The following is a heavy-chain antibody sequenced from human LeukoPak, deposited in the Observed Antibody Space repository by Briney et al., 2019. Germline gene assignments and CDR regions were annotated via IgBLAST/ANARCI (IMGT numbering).Heavy chain of an antibody. CDR2: INAGNGNT. CDR1: GYTFTSYA. V-gene: IGHV1-3*01. J-gene: IGHJ4*02. D-gene: IGHD4-17*01. CDR3: ARADYGDYPNFDY. Sequence: GASVKVSCKASGYTFTSYAMHWVRQAPGQRLERMGWINAGNGNTKYSQKFQGRVTITRDTSASTAYMELSSLKSEDTAVYYCARADYGDYPNFDYWGQGTLVTVSS.